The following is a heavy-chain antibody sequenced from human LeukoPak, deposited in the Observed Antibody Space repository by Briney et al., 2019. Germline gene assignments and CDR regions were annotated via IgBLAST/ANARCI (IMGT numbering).Heavy chain of an antibody. CDR2: INPSGGST. D-gene: IGHD6-13*01. J-gene: IGHJ4*02. CDR1: GYTFTGYY. V-gene: IGHV1-46*01. Sequence: ASVKVSCKASGYTFTGYYMHWVRQAPGQGLEWMGIINPSGGSTSYAQKFQGRVTMTRDTSTSTVYMELSSLRSEDTAVCYCARAAIAAAGTIRYFDYWGQGTLVTVSS. CDR3: ARAAIAAAGTIRYFDY.